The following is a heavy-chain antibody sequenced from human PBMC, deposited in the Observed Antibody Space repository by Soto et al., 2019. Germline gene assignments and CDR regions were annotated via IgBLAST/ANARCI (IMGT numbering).Heavy chain of an antibody. CDR2: LYSSGKT. J-gene: IGHJ4*02. V-gene: IGHV4-39*01. CDR1: GGSVRSSGHY. Sequence: PSETLSLTCTVSGGSVRSSGHYWAWIRQPPGKGLEWIGSLYSSGKTYRNPSLKSRVTMSDDTSKNQLSLRLSSVTAADTAVYYCARLILAFTGPFDYWGQGTLVTVS. D-gene: IGHD3-9*01. CDR3: ARLILAFTGPFDY.